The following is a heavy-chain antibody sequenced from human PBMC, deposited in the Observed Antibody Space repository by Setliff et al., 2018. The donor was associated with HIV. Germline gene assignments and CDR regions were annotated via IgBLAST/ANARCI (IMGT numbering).Heavy chain of an antibody. J-gene: IGHJ4*02. CDR1: GFAFRTYA. D-gene: IGHD2-8*01. V-gene: IGHV3-23*01. CDR2: IGAVGSPT. Sequence: GGSLRLSCAASGFAFRTYAMGWVRQAAGKGLEWVSTIGAVGSPTFYAESVKGRFTISKDNSKDTLYLQMSSLRDEDTAVYYCVGLRYYADGAWHGGDYWGQGSLVTVSS. CDR3: VGLRYYADGAWHGGDY.